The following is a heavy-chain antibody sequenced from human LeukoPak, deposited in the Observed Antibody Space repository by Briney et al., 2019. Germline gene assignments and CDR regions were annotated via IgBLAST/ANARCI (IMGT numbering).Heavy chain of an antibody. Sequence: PGGSLRLSCAASGFTFSNAWMSWVRQAPGKGLEWVGRIKSKTDGGTTDYAAPVKGRFTISRDDSKNTLYLQMNSLKTEDTAVYYCTTDRATYYDFWSGPRWGQGTLVTVSS. CDR3: TTDRATYYDFWSGPR. D-gene: IGHD3-3*01. V-gene: IGHV3-15*01. J-gene: IGHJ4*02. CDR1: GFTFSNAW. CDR2: IKSKTDGGTT.